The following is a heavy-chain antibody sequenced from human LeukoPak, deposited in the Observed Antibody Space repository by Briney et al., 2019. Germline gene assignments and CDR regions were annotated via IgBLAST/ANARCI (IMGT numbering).Heavy chain of an antibody. Sequence: KSSETLSLTCAVYGGSFSGYYWSWIRQPPGKGLEWIGEINHSGSTNYNPSLKSRVTISVDTSKNQFSLKLSSVTAADTAVYYCARRLRYFDWVHFDYWGQRTLVTVSS. V-gene: IGHV4-34*01. CDR2: INHSGST. CDR1: GGSFSGYY. D-gene: IGHD3-9*01. J-gene: IGHJ4*02. CDR3: ARRLRYFDWVHFDY.